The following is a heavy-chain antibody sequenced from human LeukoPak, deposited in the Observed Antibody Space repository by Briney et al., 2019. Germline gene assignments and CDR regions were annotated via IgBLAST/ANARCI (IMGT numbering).Heavy chain of an antibody. CDR3: ARDRRRGTGLDY. Sequence: PSETLSLTCTVSGGSISSYYWSWTRQPAGKGLELIGRIYTSGSTNYNPSLKSRVTMSVDTSKNQFSLKLSSVTAADTAVYYCARDRRRGTGLDYWGQGTLVTVSS. D-gene: IGHD1-14*01. J-gene: IGHJ4*02. CDR2: IYTSGST. CDR1: GGSISSYY. V-gene: IGHV4-4*07.